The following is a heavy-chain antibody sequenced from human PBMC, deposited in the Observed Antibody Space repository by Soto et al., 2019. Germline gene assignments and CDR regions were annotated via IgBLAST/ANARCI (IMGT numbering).Heavy chain of an antibody. CDR1: GYTFTSYA. V-gene: IGHV1-3*01. CDR2: INAGNGNT. J-gene: IGHJ6*02. D-gene: IGHD6-13*01. CDR3: ASPASSLDYSYGMDV. Sequence: QVQLVQSGAEVKKPGASVKVSCKASGYTFTSYAMHWVRQAPGQRLEWMGWINAGNGNTKYSQKFQGRVTITRDTSASTDYMELSSLRSEDTAVYYCASPASSLDYSYGMDVWGQGTTVTVSS.